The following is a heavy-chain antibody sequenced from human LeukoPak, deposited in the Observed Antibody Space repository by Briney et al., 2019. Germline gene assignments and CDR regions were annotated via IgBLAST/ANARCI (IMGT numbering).Heavy chain of an antibody. V-gene: IGHV4-59*01. J-gene: IGHJ4*02. Sequence: SETLSLTCTVSGGSISSYYWSWIRQPPGKGLEWIGYIYYSGSTNYNPSLESRVTISVDTSKNQFSLKLSSVTAADTAVYYCAGGGSRIAVAAAFDYWGQGTLVTVSS. D-gene: IGHD6-19*01. CDR3: AGGGSRIAVAAAFDY. CDR2: IYYSGST. CDR1: GGSISSYY.